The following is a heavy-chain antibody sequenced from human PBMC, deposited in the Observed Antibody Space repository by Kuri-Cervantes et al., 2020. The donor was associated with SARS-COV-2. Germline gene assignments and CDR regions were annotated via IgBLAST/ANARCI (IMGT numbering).Heavy chain of an antibody. CDR1: N. CDR3: ARQGTGYYGSGSYYYYYYGMDV. D-gene: IGHD3-10*01. V-gene: IGHV4-39*01. Sequence: NMSGVRQPPGKGLEWIGSIYYSGSTYYNPSLKSRVTISVDTSRNQFSLKLSSVTAADTAVYYCARQGTGYYGSGSYYYYYYGMDVWGQGTTVTVSS. J-gene: IGHJ6*02. CDR2: IYYSGST.